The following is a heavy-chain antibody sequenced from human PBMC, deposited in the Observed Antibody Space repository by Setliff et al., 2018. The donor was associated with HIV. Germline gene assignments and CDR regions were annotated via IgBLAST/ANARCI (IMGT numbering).Heavy chain of an antibody. CDR3: VQGGLSSGWGSF. Sequence: PGGSLRLSCAASGFTFSNSGIHWVRQAPGKGLEWVSSVATNGGSTYYAASVQGRFTISSDNSKSVVYLQMNSLRAEDTAVYYCVQGGLSSGWGSFWGQGTLVTVSS. CDR1: GFTFSNSG. D-gene: IGHD6-25*01. CDR2: VATNGGST. J-gene: IGHJ4*02. V-gene: IGHV3-23*01.